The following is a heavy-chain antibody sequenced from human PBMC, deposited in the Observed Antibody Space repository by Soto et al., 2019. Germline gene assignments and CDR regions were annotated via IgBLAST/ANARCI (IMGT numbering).Heavy chain of an antibody. Sequence: QVQLVESGGGVVQPGRSLRLSCAASGFTFSSYAMHWVRQAPGKGLEWVAVISYDGSNKYYADSVKGRFTISRDNYKNTLYLQMNSLRAEDTAVYYCARGGGNYGDYLEGGAFDIWGQGTMVTVSS. CDR3: ARGGGNYGDYLEGGAFDI. J-gene: IGHJ3*02. CDR1: GFTFSSYA. V-gene: IGHV3-30-3*01. CDR2: ISYDGSNK. D-gene: IGHD4-17*01.